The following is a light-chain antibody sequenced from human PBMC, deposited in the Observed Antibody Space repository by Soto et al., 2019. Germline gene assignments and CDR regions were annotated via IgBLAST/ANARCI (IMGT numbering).Light chain of an antibody. CDR2: AAS. J-gene: IGKJ1*01. V-gene: IGKV1-39*01. Sequence: DIHMTQSPSTLSASVGDRVTITCRASQSISNHLNWYQQKPGKAPKLLIYAASSLQSGVPSRFSGSGSGTEFTLTISSLQPDDFATYYCQQSYSTPLTFGQGTKVDIK. CDR3: QQSYSTPLT. CDR1: QSISNH.